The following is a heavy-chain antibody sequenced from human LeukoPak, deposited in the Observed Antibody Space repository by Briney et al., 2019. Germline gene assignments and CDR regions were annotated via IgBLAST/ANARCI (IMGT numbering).Heavy chain of an antibody. CDR1: GYTFTGYY. J-gene: IGHJ6*02. CDR3: ARVLVRGATNYYYYYGMDV. CDR2: INPNSGGT. D-gene: IGHD1-26*01. V-gene: IGHV1-2*06. Sequence: ASAKVSCKASGYTFTGYYMHWVRQAPGQGLEWMGRINPNSGGTNYAQKFQGRVTMTRDTSISTAYMELSRLRSDDTAVYYCARVLVRGATNYYYYYGMDVWGQGTTVTVSS.